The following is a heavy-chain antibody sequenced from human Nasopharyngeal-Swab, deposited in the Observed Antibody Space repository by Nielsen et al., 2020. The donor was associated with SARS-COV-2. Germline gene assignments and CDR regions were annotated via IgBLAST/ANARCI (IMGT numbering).Heavy chain of an antibody. D-gene: IGHD6-19*01. V-gene: IGHV3-23*01. CDR3: AKGVEQWLVAGNLFDP. J-gene: IGHJ5*02. CDR2: ISGSGATT. Sequence: GESLKISCAASGFTFKSYAMSWVRQAPGKGLEWVSVISGSGATTYHADSVKGRFTISRDNSQNTVYLQMNNLRFEDTARYYCAKGVEQWLVAGNLFDPWGQGTMVTVSS. CDR1: GFTFKSYA.